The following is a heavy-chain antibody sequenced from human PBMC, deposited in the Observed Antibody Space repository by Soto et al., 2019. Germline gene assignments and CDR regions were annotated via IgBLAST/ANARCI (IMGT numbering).Heavy chain of an antibody. V-gene: IGHV1-18*01. CDR3: AISYYSSTSCRAGMDV. D-gene: IGHD2-2*01. CDR2: ISAYNGNT. Sequence: ASGKVSCKASGYTFTSYGISWGRQAPGQGIEWMGWISAYNGNTNYAQKLQGRVTMTTDTSTSTAYMELRCLRSDDTAVYYCAISYYSSTSCRAGMDVWGQGTTVTVSS. J-gene: IGHJ6*02. CDR1: GYTFTSYG.